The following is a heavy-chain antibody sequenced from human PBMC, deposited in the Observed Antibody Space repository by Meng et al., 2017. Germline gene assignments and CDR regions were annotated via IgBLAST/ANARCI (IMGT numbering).Heavy chain of an antibody. D-gene: IGHD3-22*01. V-gene: IGHV1-18*01. Sequence: QVRLVQSGAEVKKPGASVKVSCKASGYTFTSYGISWVRQAPGQGLEWMGWISAYNGNTNYAQKLQGRVTMTTDTSTSTAYMELRSLRSDDTAVYYCAREKYYYDSSGLEDYWGQGTLVTVSS. CDR2: ISAYNGNT. J-gene: IGHJ4*02. CDR1: GYTFTSYG. CDR3: AREKYYYDSSGLEDY.